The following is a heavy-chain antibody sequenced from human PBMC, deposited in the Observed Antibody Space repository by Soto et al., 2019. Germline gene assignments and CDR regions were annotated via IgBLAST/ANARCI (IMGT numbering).Heavy chain of an antibody. CDR3: ASGVALVYVARDPQLGYYYGMDV. Sequence: QVQLVQSGAEVKKPGASVKVSCKASGYTFTSYDINWVRQATGQGLEWRGWMNPNSGNTGYAQTFQGRVTMTRHTSISTAYMELSSLRSEDTAVYYCASGVALVYVARDPQLGYYYGMDVWGQGTTVTVSS. D-gene: IGHD1-1*01. CDR2: MNPNSGNT. V-gene: IGHV1-8*01. CDR1: GYTFTSYD. J-gene: IGHJ6*02.